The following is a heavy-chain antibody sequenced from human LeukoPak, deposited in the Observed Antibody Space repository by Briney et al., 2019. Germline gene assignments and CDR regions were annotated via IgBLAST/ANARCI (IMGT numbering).Heavy chain of an antibody. V-gene: IGHV3-23*01. CDR1: GFTFSSYA. CDR2: ISGSGGST. CDR3: AKAGGWYSKFDY. J-gene: IGHJ4*02. D-gene: IGHD6-19*01. Sequence: PGGSLRLSCAASGFTFSSYAMSCVRQAPGKGLEWVSAISGSGGSTYYADSVKGRFTISRDNSKNTLYLQMNSLRAEDTAVYYCAKAGGWYSKFDYWGQGTLVTVSS.